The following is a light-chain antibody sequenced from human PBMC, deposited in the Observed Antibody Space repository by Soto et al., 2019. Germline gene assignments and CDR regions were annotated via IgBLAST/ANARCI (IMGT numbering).Light chain of an antibody. CDR1: QTVNSN. Sequence: EIVIPRLPAPLFFSQGERATLSSGASQTVNSNLAWYQKKPGQAPRLLIYGASTRAPGIPARFSGSGSGTEFTLTISSLQSEDFAVYYCQQYNNWPPLTFGGGTKVDIK. CDR2: GAS. J-gene: IGKJ4*01. CDR3: QQYNNWPPLT. V-gene: IGKV3D-15*01.